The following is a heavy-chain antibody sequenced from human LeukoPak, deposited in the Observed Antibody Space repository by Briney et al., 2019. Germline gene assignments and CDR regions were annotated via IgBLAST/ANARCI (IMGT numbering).Heavy chain of an antibody. Sequence: SETLSLTCTVSGGSISSSSYYWGWIRQPPGKGLEWIGSIYYSGSTYYNPSLRSRVTISVDTSKNQFSLKLSSVTAADTAVYYCARGGGRITMFREVIPYWYFDLWGRGTLVTVSS. J-gene: IGHJ2*01. CDR2: IYYSGST. V-gene: IGHV4-39*01. CDR1: GGSISSSSYY. CDR3: ARGGGRITMFREVIPYWYFDL. D-gene: IGHD3-10*01.